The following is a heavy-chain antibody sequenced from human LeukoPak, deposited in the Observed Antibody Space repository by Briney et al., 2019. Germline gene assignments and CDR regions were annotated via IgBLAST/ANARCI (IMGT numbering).Heavy chain of an antibody. V-gene: IGHV1-46*01. D-gene: IGHD2-21*02. Sequence: ASVKVSCKASGYTFTSYYMHWVRQAPGQGLEWMGIINPSGGSTSYAQKFQGRVTMTRDTSTSTVYMELSSLRSADTAVYYCARFVVVTAMFDYWGQGTLVTVSS. CDR2: INPSGGST. CDR1: GYTFTSYY. J-gene: IGHJ4*02. CDR3: ARFVVVTAMFDY.